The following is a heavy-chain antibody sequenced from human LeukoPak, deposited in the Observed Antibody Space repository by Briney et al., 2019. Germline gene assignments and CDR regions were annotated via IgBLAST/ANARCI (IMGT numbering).Heavy chain of an antibody. CDR3: AGGGQWLSFDY. J-gene: IGHJ4*02. V-gene: IGHV4-59*01. CDR1: GGSISSYY. CDR2: IYHSGTT. Sequence: SETLSLTCSASGGSISSYYWSWIRQPPGKGLEWIGYIYHSGTTNYNPSLKSRVTISVDTSKNQFSLKLSSVTAADAAVYYCAGGGQWLSFDYWGQGTLVTVSS. D-gene: IGHD6-19*01.